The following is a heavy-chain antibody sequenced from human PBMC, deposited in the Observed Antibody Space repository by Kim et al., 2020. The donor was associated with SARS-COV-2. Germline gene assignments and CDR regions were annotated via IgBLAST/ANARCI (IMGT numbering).Heavy chain of an antibody. V-gene: IGHV3-23*01. J-gene: IGHJ4*02. CDR3: AKKPSPYCSGGSCYSSLGY. Sequence: GGSLRLSCAASGFTFSSYAMSWVRQAPGKGLEWVSAISGSGGSTYYADSVKGRFTISRDNSKNTLYLQMNSLRAEDTAVYYCAKKPSPYCSGGSCYSSLGYWGQGTLVTVSS. D-gene: IGHD2-15*01. CDR1: GFTFSSYA. CDR2: ISGSGGST.